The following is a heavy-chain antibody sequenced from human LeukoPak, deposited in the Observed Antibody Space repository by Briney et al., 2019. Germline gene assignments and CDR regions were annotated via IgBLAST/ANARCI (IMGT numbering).Heavy chain of an antibody. CDR2: ISSSSSYI. Sequence: GSLRLSCAASGFTFSSYSMNWVRQAPGKGLEWVSSISSSSSYIYYADSVKGRFTISRDNAKNSLYLQMNSLRAEDTAVYYCAKDRAAAGPFDYWGQGTLVTVPS. D-gene: IGHD6-13*01. CDR1: GFTFSSYS. CDR3: AKDRAAAGPFDY. J-gene: IGHJ4*02. V-gene: IGHV3-21*01.